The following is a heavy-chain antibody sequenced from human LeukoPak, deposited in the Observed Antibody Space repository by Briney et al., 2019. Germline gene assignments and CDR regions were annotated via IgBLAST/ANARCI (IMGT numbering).Heavy chain of an antibody. Sequence: GGSLRLSCAASGFTFSNYWMHWVRQVPGKGLVWVSHINSDESSTTYADSVKGRFTVSRDNAKNTLYLEMNTLRAEDTAVYYCARASKNTAWSHFDYWGQGTLVTVSS. CDR1: GFTFSNYW. J-gene: IGHJ4*02. V-gene: IGHV3-74*03. D-gene: IGHD1/OR15-1a*01. CDR2: INSDESST. CDR3: ARASKNTAWSHFDY.